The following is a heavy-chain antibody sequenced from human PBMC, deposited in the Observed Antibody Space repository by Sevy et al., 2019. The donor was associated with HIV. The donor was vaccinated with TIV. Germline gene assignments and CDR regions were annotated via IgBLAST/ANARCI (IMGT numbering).Heavy chain of an antibody. CDR2: ISSSSSYI. J-gene: IGHJ4*02. D-gene: IGHD4-17*01. Sequence: GSLRLSCAASGFTFSSYSMNWVRQAPGKGLEWVSSISSSSSYIYYADSVKGRFTISRDNAKNSLYLQMNSLRAEDTAVYYCARSHYGDYAVDYWGQGTLVTVSS. V-gene: IGHV3-21*01. CDR1: GFTFSSYS. CDR3: ARSHYGDYAVDY.